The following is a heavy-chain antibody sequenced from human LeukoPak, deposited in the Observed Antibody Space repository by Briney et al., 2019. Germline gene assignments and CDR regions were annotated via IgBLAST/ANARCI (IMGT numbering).Heavy chain of an antibody. J-gene: IGHJ3*02. CDR1: GFTFSSYW. CDR3: ARGFTIFLAFDI. CDR2: IKQDGSEK. V-gene: IGHV3-7*03. D-gene: IGHD3-3*01. Sequence: GGSLRLPCAASGFTFSSYWMSWVRQAPGKGLEWVANIKQDGSEKYCVDSVKGRFTISRDNAKNSLYLQMNSLRAEDTAVYYCARGFTIFLAFDIWGQGTMVTVSS.